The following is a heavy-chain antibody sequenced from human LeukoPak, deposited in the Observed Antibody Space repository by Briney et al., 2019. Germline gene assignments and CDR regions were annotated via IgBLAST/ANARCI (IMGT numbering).Heavy chain of an antibody. CDR3: AREGGHGQWLVLHFDY. V-gene: IGHV6-1*01. CDR1: GDSVSSNSAA. D-gene: IGHD6-19*01. J-gene: IGHJ4*02. Sequence: SQTLSLTCAISGDSVSSNSAAWNWIRQSPSRGLERLGRTYYRSKWYNDYAVSVRSRITINPDTSKNQFSLQLNSVTPEDTAVYYCAREGGHGQWLVLHFDYWGQGTLVTVSS. CDR2: TYYRSKWYN.